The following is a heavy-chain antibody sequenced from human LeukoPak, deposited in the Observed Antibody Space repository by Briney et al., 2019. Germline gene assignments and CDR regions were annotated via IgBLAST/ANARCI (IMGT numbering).Heavy chain of an antibody. CDR2: IKQDGSEK. J-gene: IGHJ4*02. V-gene: IGHV3-7*01. D-gene: IGHD5-18*01. CDR3: ARGRVTPCDY. CDR1: GFTFSSYS. Sequence: GGSLRLSCAASGFTFSSYSMNWVRQAPGKGLEWVANIKQDGSEKYYVDSVKGRFTISRDNAKNSLYLQMNSLRAEDTAVYYCARGRVTPCDYWGQGTLVTVSS.